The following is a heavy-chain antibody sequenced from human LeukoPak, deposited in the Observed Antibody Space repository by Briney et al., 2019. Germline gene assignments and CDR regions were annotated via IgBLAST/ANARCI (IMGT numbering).Heavy chain of an antibody. CDR1: GYTFTSYG. J-gene: IGHJ4*02. V-gene: IGHV1-2*02. CDR3: ARLSGSYYSS. CDR2: INPNSGGT. D-gene: IGHD1-26*01. Sequence: ASVKVSCKASGYTFTSYGISWVRQAPGQGLEWMGWINPNSGGTNYAQKFQGRVTMTRDTSISTAYMELSRLRSDDTAVYYCARLSGSYYSSWGQGTLVTVSS.